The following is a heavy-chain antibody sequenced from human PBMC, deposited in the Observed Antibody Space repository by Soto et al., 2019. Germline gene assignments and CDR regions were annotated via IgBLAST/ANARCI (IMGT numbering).Heavy chain of an antibody. Sequence: RLSCAGSGFTFSSNAMSWVRQAPGKGLEWVSSVSGDGYASDYADSVKGRFTVSRHNSKNTLYLQMNSLRAEDTAVYYCAKRHYYGSGSFALATWGQGTMVTVAS. D-gene: IGHD3-10*01. J-gene: IGHJ4*03. CDR3: AKRHYYGSGSFALAT. CDR2: VSGDGYAS. V-gene: IGHV3-23*01. CDR1: GFTFSSNA.